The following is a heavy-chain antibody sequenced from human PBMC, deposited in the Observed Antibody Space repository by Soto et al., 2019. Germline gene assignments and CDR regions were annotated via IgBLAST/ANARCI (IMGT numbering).Heavy chain of an antibody. V-gene: IGHV4-34*01. CDR2: INHSGST. CDR1: GGSFSGYY. CDR3: ARRKAAAGTFLSFYYYGTDV. Sequence: SLTCAVYGGSFSGYYWSWIRQPPGKGLGWIGEINHSGSTNYNPSLKSRVIISVDTSKNQFSLKLSSVTAADTAVYYCARRKAAAGTFLSFYYYGTDVWGRGTTVTVSS. D-gene: IGHD6-13*01. J-gene: IGHJ6*02.